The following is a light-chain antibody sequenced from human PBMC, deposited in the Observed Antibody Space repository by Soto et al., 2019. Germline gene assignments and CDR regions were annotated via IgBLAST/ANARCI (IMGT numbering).Light chain of an antibody. V-gene: IGLV2-18*02. Sequence: QSALTQPPSVSGSPGQSVSISCTGTSSDVCRYKHVSWYQQPPGTAPKLMIYDVSNRPSGVPDRFSGSKSGNTASLTISGLQAEDEAEYYCSSYTGSSTLVVFGGGTKLTVL. J-gene: IGLJ2*01. CDR2: DVS. CDR1: SSDVCRYKH. CDR3: SSYTGSSTLVV.